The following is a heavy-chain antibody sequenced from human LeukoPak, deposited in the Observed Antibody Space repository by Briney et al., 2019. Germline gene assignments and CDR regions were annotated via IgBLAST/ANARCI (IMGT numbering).Heavy chain of an antibody. CDR3: ARDPDYYGSGSYLDH. V-gene: IGHV3-30*04. Sequence: PGGSLRLSCAASGFTFSSYAMHWVRQAPGKGLEWVAVISYDGSNKYYADSVKGRFTISRDNSKNTLYLQMNSLRAEDTAVYYCARDPDYYGSGSYLDHWGQGTLVTVSS. CDR2: ISYDGSNK. J-gene: IGHJ4*02. D-gene: IGHD3-10*01. CDR1: GFTFSSYA.